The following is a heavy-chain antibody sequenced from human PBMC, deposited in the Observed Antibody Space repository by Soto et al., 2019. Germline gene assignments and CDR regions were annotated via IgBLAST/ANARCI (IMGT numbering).Heavy chain of an antibody. CDR1: GFTFSRYA. V-gene: IGHV3-23*01. CDR2: VTGGGHTP. CDR3: ASSSGDLDVYGMDI. J-gene: IGHJ6*02. Sequence: EAQLLESGGGLVQPGGSLRLSCAASGFTFSRYAMSWVRQAPGKGLEWVSTVTGGGHTPYNADSVNGRFTISRDNSKNTLYLQMNNLRAEDTAIYYCASSSGDLDVYGMDIWGPGTTVTVSS. D-gene: IGHD3-10*01.